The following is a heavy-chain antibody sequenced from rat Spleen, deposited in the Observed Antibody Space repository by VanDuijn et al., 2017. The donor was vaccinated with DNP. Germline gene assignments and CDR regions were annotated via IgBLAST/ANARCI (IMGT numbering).Heavy chain of an antibody. D-gene: IGHD1-10*01. CDR1: GFSITSNY. Sequence: EVQLQESGPGLVKPSQSLSLTCSVTGFSITSNYWAWIRKLPGNKMELMGYMIYTHGPGYNPSLRGRISITRDTSKNQFFLQLNSVTTEDTATYYCARYRITTYYYFDLWGPGTMVTVSS. V-gene: IGHV3-1*01. CDR3: ARYRITTYYYFDL. J-gene: IGHJ1*01. CDR2: MIYTHGP.